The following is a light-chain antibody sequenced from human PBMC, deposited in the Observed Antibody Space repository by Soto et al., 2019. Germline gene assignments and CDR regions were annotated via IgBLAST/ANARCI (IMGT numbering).Light chain of an antibody. J-gene: IGLJ3*02. CDR2: EDS. CDR3: CSYAGSGTWV. Sequence: QSALTQPASVSGSPGQSITISCTGTSSDVGSYKSVSWYQHHPGKAPKVMIYEDSKRPSGVSNRISGSKSGNTASLTISGLQAEDEADYSCCSYAGSGTWVFGGGTKVTVL. V-gene: IGLV2-23*01. CDR1: SSDVGSYKS.